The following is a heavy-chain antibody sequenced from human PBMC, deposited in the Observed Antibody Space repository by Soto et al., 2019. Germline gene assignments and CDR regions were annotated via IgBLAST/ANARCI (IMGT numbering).Heavy chain of an antibody. V-gene: IGHV1-2*02. J-gene: IGHJ4*02. CDR1: GYTFSDYY. CDR2: INPNSGGT. Sequence: ASVKXSCXXSGYTFSDYYIHWVRRAPGQGLEWMGWINPNSGGTKYAPKFQGGVTMTRDTSITTAYMELSRLRSGDTAVYYCAREPATAKPEGVDFWGQGTLVTVSS. D-gene: IGHD1-1*01. CDR3: AREPATAKPEGVDF.